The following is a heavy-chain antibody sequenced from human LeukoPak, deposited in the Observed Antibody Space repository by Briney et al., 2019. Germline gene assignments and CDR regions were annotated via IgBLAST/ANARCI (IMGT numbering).Heavy chain of an antibody. Sequence: PSETLSLTCTVSGGSISSSSYYWGWIRQPPGKGLEWIGSIYYSGSTYYNPSLKSRVTISVDTSKNQFSLKLSSVTAADTAVYYCARSELGYCSSTSCYVGWFDPWGQGTLVTVSS. CDR2: IYYSGST. CDR1: GGSISSSSYY. D-gene: IGHD2-2*01. V-gene: IGHV4-39*07. CDR3: ARSELGYCSSTSCYVGWFDP. J-gene: IGHJ5*02.